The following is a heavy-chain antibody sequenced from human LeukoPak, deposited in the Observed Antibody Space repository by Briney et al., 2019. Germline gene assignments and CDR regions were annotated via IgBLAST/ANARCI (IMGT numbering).Heavy chain of an antibody. D-gene: IGHD3-22*01. Sequence: GGSLRLSCAASGFTVSSNYMNWVRQAPGKGLEWVSVIYSGGSTYHTDSVKGRFTISRDDSKNTLYLQMNSLRVEDTAVYYCARFNYYDSNGHFDYWGQGTLVTVSS. J-gene: IGHJ4*02. CDR2: IYSGGST. V-gene: IGHV3-66*01. CDR3: ARFNYYDSNGHFDY. CDR1: GFTVSSNY.